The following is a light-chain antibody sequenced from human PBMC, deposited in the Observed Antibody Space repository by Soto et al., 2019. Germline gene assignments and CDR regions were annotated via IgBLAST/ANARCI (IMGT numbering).Light chain of an antibody. V-gene: IGKV3-20*01. J-gene: IGKJ2*01. CDR2: GAS. Sequence: EIVLTQSPGTLSLSPGERATLSCRASQSVSSNYLVWYQQRPGQALRLLIYGASSRATGIPDRFSGSGSGKDVALTISRLEPVELAGYYCQQCRASPSTFGQGTKLEIK. CDR1: QSVSSNY. CDR3: QQCRASPST.